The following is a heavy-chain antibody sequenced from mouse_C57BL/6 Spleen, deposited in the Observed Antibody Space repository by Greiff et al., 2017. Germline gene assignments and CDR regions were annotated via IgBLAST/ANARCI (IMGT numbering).Heavy chain of an antibody. V-gene: IGHV5-6*01. CDR2: ISSGGSYT. J-gene: IGHJ2*01. D-gene: IGHD1-1*01. CDR1: GFTFSSYG. CDR3: ARFITTVVDY. Sequence: EVQGVESGGDLVKPGGSLKLSCAASGFTFSSYGMSWVRQTPDKRLEWVATISSGGSYTYYADSVKGRFTISREKAKNTLYLQMSSLKSEDTAMYYCARFITTVVDYWGQGTTLTVSS.